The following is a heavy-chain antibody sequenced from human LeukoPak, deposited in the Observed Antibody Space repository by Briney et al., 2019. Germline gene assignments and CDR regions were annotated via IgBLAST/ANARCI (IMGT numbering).Heavy chain of an antibody. D-gene: IGHD3-10*01. CDR3: ATWTGLVPG. CDR2: ISSSGSTI. J-gene: IGHJ4*02. V-gene: IGHV3-11*01. Sequence: SGGSLRLSCAASGFTFSDYYMSWIRQAPGKGLEWVSYISSSGSTIDYADSAKGRFTISRDNAKNSVYLQINSLRAEDTAVYYCATWTGLVPGWGQGTLVTVSS. CDR1: GFTFSDYY.